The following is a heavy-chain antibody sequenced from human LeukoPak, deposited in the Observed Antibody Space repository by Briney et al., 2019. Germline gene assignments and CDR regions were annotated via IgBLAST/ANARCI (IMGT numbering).Heavy chain of an antibody. CDR1: GFVLSSYE. Sequence: GGSLRLSCTGSGFVLSSYEMTWFRQAPGKGLEWVSSISASGGRTYHADSVKGRFTIARDNSKTTLYLQMNSLRAEDTAVYYCAKDDSYYGSGSYFSRPPDYWGQGTLVTVSS. J-gene: IGHJ4*02. D-gene: IGHD3-10*01. V-gene: IGHV3-23*01. CDR2: ISASGGRT. CDR3: AKDDSYYGSGSYFSRPPDY.